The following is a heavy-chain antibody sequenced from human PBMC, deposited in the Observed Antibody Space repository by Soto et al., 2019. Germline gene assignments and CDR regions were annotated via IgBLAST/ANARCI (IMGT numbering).Heavy chain of an antibody. CDR1: GFTFSSYW. CDR3: ARDPHYYDSSGYPDY. Sequence: GSLRLSCAASGFTFSSYWMSWVRQAPGKGLEWVANIKQDGSGKYYVDSVKGRFTISRDNAKNSLYLQMNSLRAEDTAVYYCARDPHYYDSSGYPDYWGQGTLVTVSS. D-gene: IGHD3-22*01. J-gene: IGHJ4*02. CDR2: IKQDGSGK. V-gene: IGHV3-7*01.